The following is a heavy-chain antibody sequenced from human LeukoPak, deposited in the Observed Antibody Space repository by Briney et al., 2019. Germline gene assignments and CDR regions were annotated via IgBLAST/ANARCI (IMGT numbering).Heavy chain of an antibody. J-gene: IGHJ4*02. CDR3: AKDHYYDSSGYYYFDY. D-gene: IGHD3-22*01. Sequence: PGGSLRLSCAASGFTFSTYGMSWVRQAPGKGLGWVSGISGSGGASYYADSVKGRFTISRDDSHNTLYLQMNSLRAEDTAVYYCAKDHYYDSSGYYYFDYWGQGTLVTVSS. V-gene: IGHV3-23*01. CDR2: ISGSGGAS. CDR1: GFTFSTYG.